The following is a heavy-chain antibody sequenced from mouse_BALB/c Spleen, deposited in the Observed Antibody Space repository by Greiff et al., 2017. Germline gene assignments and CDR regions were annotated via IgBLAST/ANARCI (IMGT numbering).Heavy chain of an antibody. D-gene: IGHD1-2*01. CDR3: AATAY. Sequence: EVKLVESGPGLVKPSQSLSLTCTVTGYSITSYYAWNWIRQFPGNKLEWMGYISYSGSTSYNPSLKSRISITRDTSKNQFFLQLNSVTTEDTATYYCAATAYWGQGTLVTVSA. J-gene: IGHJ3*01. V-gene: IGHV3-2*02. CDR2: ISYSGST. CDR1: GYSITSYYA.